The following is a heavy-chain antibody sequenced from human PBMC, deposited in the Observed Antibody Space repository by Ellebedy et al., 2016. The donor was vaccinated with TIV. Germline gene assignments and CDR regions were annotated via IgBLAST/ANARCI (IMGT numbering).Heavy chain of an antibody. V-gene: IGHV3-23*01. Sequence: ETLSLTXAASGFTFSNHGMTWVRQAPGKGLEWVSSISAGGETTYYADSVKGRFTSSRDSAKNTLYLLMNSLRADDTAVYYCAPRFPTYNVDVWGRGTTVIVSS. J-gene: IGHJ6*02. CDR2: ISAGGETT. CDR1: GFTFSNHG. D-gene: IGHD5-24*01. CDR3: APRFPTYNVDV.